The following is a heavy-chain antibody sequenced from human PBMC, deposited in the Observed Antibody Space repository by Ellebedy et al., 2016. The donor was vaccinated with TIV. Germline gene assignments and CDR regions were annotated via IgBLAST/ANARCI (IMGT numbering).Heavy chain of an antibody. Sequence: GESLKISCAASGFTFSSYGMHWVRQAPGKGLEWVAVISYDGSNKYYADSVKGRFTISRDNSKNTLYLQMNSLRAEDTAVYYCARDRRGRQNYYDYYGMDVWGQGTTVTVS. CDR1: GFTFSSYG. CDR2: ISYDGSNK. CDR3: ARDRRGRQNYYDYYGMDV. V-gene: IGHV3-30*03. J-gene: IGHJ6*02.